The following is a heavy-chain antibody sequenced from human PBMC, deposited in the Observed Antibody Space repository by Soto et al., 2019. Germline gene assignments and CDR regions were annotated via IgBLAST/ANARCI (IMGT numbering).Heavy chain of an antibody. J-gene: IGHJ4*02. CDR2: IFSNDEK. Sequence: QVTLKESGPVLVKPTETLTLTCTVSGFSLSNARMGVSWIRQPPGKALEWLAHIFSNDEKSYSTSLKSRLTISXXTXKXPVVLTMTNMDPVDTATYYCARIPKVEMATATPFDYWGQGTLVTVSS. D-gene: IGHD5-18*01. CDR3: ARIPKVEMATATPFDY. V-gene: IGHV2-26*01. CDR1: GFSLSNARMG.